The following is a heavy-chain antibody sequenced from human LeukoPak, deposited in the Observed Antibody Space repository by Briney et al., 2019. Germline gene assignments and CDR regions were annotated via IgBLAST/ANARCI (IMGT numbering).Heavy chain of an antibody. D-gene: IGHD3-22*01. Sequence: SVKVSCKASGFTFTSSAVQWVRQARGQRLEWIGWIFVGSGNTNYAQKFQERVTITRDMSTSTAYMELSSLRSEDTAVYYCAADPFVDYYDSSGYNYWGQGTLVTVSS. CDR1: GFTFTSSA. J-gene: IGHJ4*02. CDR3: AADPFVDYYDSSGYNY. V-gene: IGHV1-58*01. CDR2: IFVGSGNT.